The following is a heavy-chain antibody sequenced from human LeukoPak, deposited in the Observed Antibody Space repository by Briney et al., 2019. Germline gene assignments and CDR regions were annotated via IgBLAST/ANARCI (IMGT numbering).Heavy chain of an antibody. Sequence: PSETLSLTCAVSGYSISSGYYWGWLRQPPGKGLEWIGSIYHSGSTYYNPSLKSRVTISVDTSKNQFSLKLSSVTAADSAVYYCARDPTAEYYFDYWGQGTLVTVSS. V-gene: IGHV4-38-2*02. D-gene: IGHD4-17*01. CDR2: IYHSGST. CDR1: GYSISSGYY. J-gene: IGHJ4*02. CDR3: ARDPTAEYYFDY.